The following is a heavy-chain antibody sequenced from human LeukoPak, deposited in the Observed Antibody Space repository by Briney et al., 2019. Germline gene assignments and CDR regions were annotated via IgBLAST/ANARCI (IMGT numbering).Heavy chain of an antibody. CDR3: AREGRAYYDFWSGFGAYYYYYMDV. J-gene: IGHJ6*03. V-gene: IGHV1-69*05. Sequence: ASVKVSCKASGDTFSSYAISWVRQALGQGLEWMGGIIPIFGTANYAQKFQGRVTITTDESTSTAYMELSSLRSEDTAVYYCAREGRAYYDFWSGFGAYYYYYMDVWGKGTTVTVSS. D-gene: IGHD3-3*01. CDR1: GDTFSSYA. CDR2: IIPIFGTA.